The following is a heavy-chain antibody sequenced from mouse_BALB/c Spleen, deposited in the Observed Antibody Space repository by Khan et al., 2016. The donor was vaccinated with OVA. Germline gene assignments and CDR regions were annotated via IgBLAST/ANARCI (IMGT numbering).Heavy chain of an antibody. D-gene: IGHD2-13*01. CDR1: GYSITSDYA. V-gene: IGHV3-2*02. Sequence: EVQLQESGPGLVKPSQSLSLTCTVTGYSITSDYAWNWIRQFPENKLEWMGYISSTGSTSYNPSLKSRISITRETSKNQFFLHLNSVTTEDTATYYCARSLYYSDSYAMDYWGQGTSVTVSS. J-gene: IGHJ4*01. CDR3: ARSLYYSDSYAMDY. CDR2: ISSTGST.